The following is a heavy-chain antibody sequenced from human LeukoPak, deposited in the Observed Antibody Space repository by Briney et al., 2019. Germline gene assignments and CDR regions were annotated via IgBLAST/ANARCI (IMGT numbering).Heavy chain of an antibody. CDR2: ISSSSYI. Sequence: GGSLRLSCAASGFTFSSYSMNWVRQAPGKGLGWVSYISSSSYIYYADSVTGRFTISRDNAKNSLYLQMNSLRAEDTAVYYCARRATTERGHSYGLDYWGQGTLVTVSS. J-gene: IGHJ4*02. CDR3: ARRATTERGHSYGLDY. CDR1: GFTFSSYS. V-gene: IGHV3-21*05. D-gene: IGHD5-18*01.